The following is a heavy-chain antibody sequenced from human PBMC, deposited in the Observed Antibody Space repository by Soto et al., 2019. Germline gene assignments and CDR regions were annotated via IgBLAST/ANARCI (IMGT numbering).Heavy chain of an antibody. CDR1: GGSISSGDYY. CDR2: IYYNGST. J-gene: IGHJ4*02. CDR3: ARETSEMATNGIDY. D-gene: IGHD5-12*01. V-gene: IGHV4-30-4*01. Sequence: QVQLQESGPGLVKPSQTLSLTCTVSGGSISSGDYYWSWIRQPPGKGLEWIGYIYYNGSTYYNPSLKSRVTISVDTSKNQSSLKLSSVTAADTAVYYCARETSEMATNGIDYWGQGTLVTVSS.